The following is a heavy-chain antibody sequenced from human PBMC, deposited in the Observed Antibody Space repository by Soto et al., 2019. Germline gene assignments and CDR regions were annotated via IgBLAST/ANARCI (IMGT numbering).Heavy chain of an antibody. Sequence: QITLKESGPTLVRPTQTLTLACDFSGFSLNISGAGVGWIRQPPGKALEWLALISWNDVKRFNPSLKDRLTITKDTAKSQVVLSVTTMDPVDTATYYCAHFKIEASRWDVQYSGFDVWGRGTTVTVS. CDR3: AHFKIEASRWDVQYSGFDV. CDR1: GFSLNISGAG. D-gene: IGHD6-13*01. CDR2: ISWNDVK. J-gene: IGHJ6*02. V-gene: IGHV2-5*01.